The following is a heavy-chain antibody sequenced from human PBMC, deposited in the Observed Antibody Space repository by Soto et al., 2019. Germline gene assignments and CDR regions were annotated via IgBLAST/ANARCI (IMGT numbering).Heavy chain of an antibody. CDR3: ARLGGYYDSSGYYQAPIDY. V-gene: IGHV4-39*01. Sequence: TLSLTCTISGGSISSSSYYWGWIRQPPGKGLEWIGSIYYSGSTYYNPSLKSRVTISVDTSKNQFSLKLSSVTAADTAVYYCARLGGYYDSSGYYQAPIDYWGQGTLVTVSS. CDR2: IYYSGST. J-gene: IGHJ4*02. CDR1: GGSISSSSYY. D-gene: IGHD3-22*01.